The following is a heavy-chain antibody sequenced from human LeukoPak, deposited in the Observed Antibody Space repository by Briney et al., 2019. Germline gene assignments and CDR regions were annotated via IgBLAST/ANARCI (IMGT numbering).Heavy chain of an antibody. J-gene: IGHJ4*02. CDR1: GFTFSSYE. V-gene: IGHV3-48*03. Sequence: GGSLRLSCAASGFTFSSYEMNWVRQAPGKGLEWVSYISSSGSAIYFADSVKGRFTISRDNAKNSLYLQMNSLRAEDTAVYYCGRDSSGILLHWGQGTLVTVSS. D-gene: IGHD3-22*01. CDR2: ISSSGSAI. CDR3: GRDSSGILLH.